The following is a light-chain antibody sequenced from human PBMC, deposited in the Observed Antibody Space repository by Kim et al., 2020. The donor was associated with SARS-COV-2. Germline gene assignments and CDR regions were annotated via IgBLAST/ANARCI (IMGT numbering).Light chain of an antibody. V-gene: IGLV1-51*01. CDR2: DHN. Sequence: QSVLTQPPSVSAAAGQKVTISCSGSTANIGNNYVSWYQQFPGTAPKLLIYDHNERPSGIPDRFSGSKSGTSATLGITGLQTGDEADYYCGTWDSILNVVVFGGGTQLTVL. CDR1: TANIGNNY. CDR3: GTWDSILNVVV. J-gene: IGLJ2*01.